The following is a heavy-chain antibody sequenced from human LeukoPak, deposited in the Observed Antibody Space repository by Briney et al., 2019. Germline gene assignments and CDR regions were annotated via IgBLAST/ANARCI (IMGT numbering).Heavy chain of an antibody. CDR3: ARVFFKGSDKYFQH. J-gene: IGHJ1*01. V-gene: IGHV1-8*01. D-gene: IGHD6-19*01. Sequence: ASVKVSCKASGYTFARFDINWVRQAPGQGLEWMGWMNPNSGNTGYARKFQGRVTMTRNTSISTAYMELSSLRSEDTAVYYCARVFFKGSDKYFQHWGQGTLVTVSS. CDR1: GYTFARFD. CDR2: MNPNSGNT.